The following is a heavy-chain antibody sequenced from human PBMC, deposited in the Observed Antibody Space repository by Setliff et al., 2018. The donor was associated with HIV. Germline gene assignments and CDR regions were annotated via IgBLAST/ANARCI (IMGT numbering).Heavy chain of an antibody. Sequence: ASVKVSCKASGYTFIAYYIHWVRQAPGQGLEWMGRIDPNFGGTNYAQKFQGRVSMTRDTSISTAYMELSRLRSEDTAVYYCARDGMSSHYYYGMDVWGQGTTVTVSS. D-gene: IGHD6-6*01. J-gene: IGHJ6*02. V-gene: IGHV1-2*06. CDR2: IDPNFGGT. CDR3: ARDGMSSHYYYGMDV. CDR1: GYTFIAYY.